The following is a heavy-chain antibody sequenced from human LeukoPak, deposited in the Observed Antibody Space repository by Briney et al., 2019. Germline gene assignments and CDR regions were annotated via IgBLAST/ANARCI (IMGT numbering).Heavy chain of an antibody. D-gene: IGHD5-12*01. V-gene: IGHV3-11*01. CDR3: AREILRDYYYYXGMDV. Sequence: PGGSLRLSCAASGFTFSDYYMSWIRQAPGKGLEWVSYISSSGSTIYYADSVKGRFTISRDNAKNSLYLQMNSLRAEDTAVYYCAREILRDYYYYXGMDVWGQGTTVTV. CDR2: ISSSGSTI. J-gene: IGHJ6*01. CDR1: GFTFSDYY.